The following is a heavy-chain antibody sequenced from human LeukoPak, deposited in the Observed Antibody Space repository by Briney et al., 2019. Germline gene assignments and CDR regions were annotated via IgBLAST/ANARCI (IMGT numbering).Heavy chain of an antibody. Sequence: SETLSLTCTVSGGSISIYYWSWIRQPPGKGLEWIGHIYYSGSINYNPSLKSRVTISVDPSKNQFSLKLNSVTAADTAVHYCARGGSGTYPINIIDYWGQGTLVTVSS. CDR2: IYYSGSI. D-gene: IGHD1-26*01. V-gene: IGHV4-59*01. J-gene: IGHJ4*02. CDR1: GGSISIYY. CDR3: ARGGSGTYPINIIDY.